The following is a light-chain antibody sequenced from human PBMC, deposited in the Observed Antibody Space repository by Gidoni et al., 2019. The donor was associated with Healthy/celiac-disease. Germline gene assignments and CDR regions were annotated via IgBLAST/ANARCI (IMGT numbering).Light chain of an antibody. V-gene: IGKV3-15*01. Sequence: EIVMTQSPATLSVSPGERATLSCRASPSVSSNLAWYQQKPGQAPKLLIYGASTRATGIPARFSGSGSGKGFTLTISSLQSEDFAVYYCQQDNNWPRTFGQGTKVEIK. CDR1: PSVSSN. CDR2: GAS. J-gene: IGKJ1*01. CDR3: QQDNNWPRT.